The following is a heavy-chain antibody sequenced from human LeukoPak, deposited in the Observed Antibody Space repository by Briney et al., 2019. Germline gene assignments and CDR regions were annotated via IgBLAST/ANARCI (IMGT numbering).Heavy chain of an antibody. V-gene: IGHV3-23*01. CDR2: ISGSGGST. J-gene: IGHJ4*02. D-gene: IGHD3-10*01. CDR3: AKDTFGSGSSFDY. Sequence: PGGSLRLSCAASGFTFSSYAMSWVRQAPGKGLEWVSAISGSGGSTYYADSVKGRFTISRDNSKNTLYLQMNSLRAVDTAVYYCAKDTFGSGSSFDYWGQGTLVTVSS. CDR1: GFTFSSYA.